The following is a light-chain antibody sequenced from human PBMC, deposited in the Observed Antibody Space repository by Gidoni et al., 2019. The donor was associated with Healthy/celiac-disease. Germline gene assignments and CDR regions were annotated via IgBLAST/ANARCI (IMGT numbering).Light chain of an antibody. V-gene: IGKV1-5*03. CDR3: QQSGA. CDR1: QSISSW. CDR2: KAS. J-gene: IGKJ1*01. Sequence: DIQMTQSPSTLSASVGDRVTITCRASQSISSWLAWYQQKPGKAPKLLIYKASFLESGVPSRFSGSGSGTECTLTISSLQPDDFATYYCQQSGAFGQGTKVEIK.